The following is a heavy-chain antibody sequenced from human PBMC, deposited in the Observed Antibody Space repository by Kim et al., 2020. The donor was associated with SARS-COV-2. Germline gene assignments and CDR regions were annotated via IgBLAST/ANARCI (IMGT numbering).Heavy chain of an antibody. D-gene: IGHD3-9*01. J-gene: IGHJ4*02. V-gene: IGHV3-73*01. CDR1: GFTFSGSA. Sequence: GGSLRLSCAASGFTFSGSAMHWVRQASGKGLEWVGRIRSKANSYATAYAASVKGRFTISRDDSKNTAYLQMNSLKTEDTAVYYCTRPSYDILTGEFSRVEDYWGQGTLVTVSS. CDR2: IRSKANSYAT. CDR3: TRPSYDILTGEFSRVEDY.